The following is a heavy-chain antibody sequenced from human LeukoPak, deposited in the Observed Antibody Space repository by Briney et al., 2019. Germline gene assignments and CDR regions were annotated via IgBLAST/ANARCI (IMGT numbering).Heavy chain of an antibody. D-gene: IGHD6-13*01. CDR3: AKCSSWQNYYYYYYMDV. CDR2: IIPIFGTA. CDR1: GGTFSSYA. V-gene: IGHV1-69*05. Sequence: SVKVSCKASGGTFSSYAISWVRQAPGQGLEWMGGIIPIFGTANYAQKFQGRVTITTDESTSTAYMELSSLRSEDTAVYYCAKCSSWQNYYYYYYMDVWGKGTTVTVSS. J-gene: IGHJ6*03.